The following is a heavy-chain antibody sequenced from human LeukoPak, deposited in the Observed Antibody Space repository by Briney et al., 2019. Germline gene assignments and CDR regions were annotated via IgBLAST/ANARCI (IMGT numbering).Heavy chain of an antibody. D-gene: IGHD3-16*02. CDR3: ARSRLYVWGSYRAPFDY. Sequence: SQTLSLTCAVYGGSFSGYYWSWIRQPPGKGLEWIGEINHSGSTNYNPSLKSRVTISVDTSKNQFSLKLSSVTAADTAVYYCARSRLYVWGSYRAPFDYWGQGTLVTVSS. CDR2: INHSGST. J-gene: IGHJ4*02. CDR1: GGSFSGYY. V-gene: IGHV4-34*01.